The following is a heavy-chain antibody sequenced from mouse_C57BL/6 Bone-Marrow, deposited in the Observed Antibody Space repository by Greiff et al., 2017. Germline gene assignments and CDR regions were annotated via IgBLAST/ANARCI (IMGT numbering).Heavy chain of an antibody. Sequence: VQLQQSGPGLVKPSQSLSLTCSVTGYSITSGYYWNWIRQFPGNQLAWMGDISYDGSNNYNPSLQNRISITRDTSKNQFFLKLNAVTTEDTSTYYCARGYCSSYRFAYWGQGTLVTVSA. CDR1: GYSITSGYY. V-gene: IGHV3-6*01. CDR3: ARGYCSSYRFAY. J-gene: IGHJ3*01. D-gene: IGHD1-1*01. CDR2: ISYDGSN.